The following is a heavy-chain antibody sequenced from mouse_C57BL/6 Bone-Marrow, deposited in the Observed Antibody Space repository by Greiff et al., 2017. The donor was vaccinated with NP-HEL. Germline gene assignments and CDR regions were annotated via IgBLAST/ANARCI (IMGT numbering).Heavy chain of an antibody. CDR2: INPSSGYT. CDR3: ARGDYGNYYYAMDY. Sequence: QVQLQQSGAELARPGASVKMSCKASGYTFTSYTMHWVKQRPGQGLEWIGYINPSSGYTKYNQKFKDKATLTADKSSSTAYMQLSSLTSEDSAVYYCARGDYGNYYYAMDYWGQGTSVTVSS. CDR1: GYTFTSYT. J-gene: IGHJ4*01. D-gene: IGHD2-1*01. V-gene: IGHV1-4*01.